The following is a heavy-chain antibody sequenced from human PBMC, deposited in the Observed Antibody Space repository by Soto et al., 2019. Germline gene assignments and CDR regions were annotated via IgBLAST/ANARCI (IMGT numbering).Heavy chain of an antibody. D-gene: IGHD3-9*01. CDR3: ARHGTGPYYYYGMDV. Sequence: GESLKISCKGSGYSFTSYWIGWVRQMPGKGLEWMGIIYPGDSDTRYSPSFQGQVTISADKSTSTAYLQWSSLKASDTAMYYCARHGTGPYYYYGMDVWGQGTTVTVSS. CDR2: IYPGDSDT. CDR1: GYSFTSYW. J-gene: IGHJ6*02. V-gene: IGHV5-51*01.